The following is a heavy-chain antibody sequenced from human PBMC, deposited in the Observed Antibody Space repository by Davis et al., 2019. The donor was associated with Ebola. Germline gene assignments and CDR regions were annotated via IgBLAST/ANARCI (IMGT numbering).Heavy chain of an antibody. J-gene: IGHJ5*02. CDR2: ITPFNGNT. D-gene: IGHD3-10*01. CDR1: GYTFTYRY. Sequence: AASVKVSCKASGYTFTYRYLHWVRQAPGQALEWMGWITPFNGNTNYAQKLQGRVTMTTDTSTSTAYMELRSLRSDDTAVYYCARAVAMVLPYNWFDPWGQGTLVTVSS. CDR3: ARAVAMVLPYNWFDP. V-gene: IGHV1-45*02.